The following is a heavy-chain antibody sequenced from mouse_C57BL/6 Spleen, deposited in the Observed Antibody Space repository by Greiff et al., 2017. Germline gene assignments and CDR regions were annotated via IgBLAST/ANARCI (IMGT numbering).Heavy chain of an antibody. Sequence: VQLQQSVAELVRPGASVKLSCTASGFNIKNTYMHWVKQRPEQGLEWIGRIDPANGNTKYAPKFQGKDTITADTSSNTAYLQLSSLTSEDTAIYYCARNSYYYGSNPHAMDYWGQGTSVTVSS. D-gene: IGHD1-1*01. V-gene: IGHV14-3*01. CDR3: ARNSYYYGSNPHAMDY. J-gene: IGHJ4*01. CDR2: IDPANGNT. CDR1: GFNIKNTY.